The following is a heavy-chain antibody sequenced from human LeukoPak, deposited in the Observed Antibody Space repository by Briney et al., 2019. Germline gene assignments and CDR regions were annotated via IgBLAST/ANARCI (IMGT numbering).Heavy chain of an antibody. CDR2: IYYSGST. CDR1: GGSISSYY. Sequence: SETLSLTCTVSGGSISSYYWSWIRQPPGKGLEWIGYIYYSGSTNYNPSLKSRVTISVDTSKNQFSLKLSSVTAADTAVYYCARHNYYGSGSYPLGYWGQGTLVTVSS. CDR3: ARHNYYGSGSYPLGY. J-gene: IGHJ4*02. D-gene: IGHD3-10*01. V-gene: IGHV4-59*08.